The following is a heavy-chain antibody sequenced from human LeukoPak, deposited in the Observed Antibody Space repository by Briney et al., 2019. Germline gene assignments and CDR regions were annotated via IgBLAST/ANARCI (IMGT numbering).Heavy chain of an antibody. J-gene: IGHJ6*02. D-gene: IGHD6-19*01. CDR1: GGSISSGGYY. CDR3: AREGWYAPMDV. V-gene: IGHV4-31*03. CDR2: IYYSGST. Sequence: SETLSLTCTVSGGSISSGGYYWSWIRQHPGKGLGWIGYIYYSGSTYYNPSLKSRVTISVDTSKNQFSLKLSSVTAADTAVYYCAREGWYAPMDVWGQGTTVTVSS.